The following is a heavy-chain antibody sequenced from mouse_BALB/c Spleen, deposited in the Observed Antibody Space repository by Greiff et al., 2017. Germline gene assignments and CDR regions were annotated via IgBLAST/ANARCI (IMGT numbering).Heavy chain of an antibody. D-gene: IGHD2-3*01. Sequence: VQLQQSGAELVRPGPSVKISCKASGYTFTNYWLGWVKQRPGHGLEWIGDIYPGGGYTNYNEKFKGKATMTADTSSSTAYMQLSSLTSEDSAVYFCARGIYDGYPYAMDYWGQGTSVTVSS. J-gene: IGHJ4*01. CDR1: GYTFTNYW. CDR3: ARGIYDGYPYAMDY. V-gene: IGHV1-63*02. CDR2: IYPGGGYT.